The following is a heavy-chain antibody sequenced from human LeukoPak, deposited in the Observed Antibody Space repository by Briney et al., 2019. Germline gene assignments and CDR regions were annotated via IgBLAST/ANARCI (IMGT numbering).Heavy chain of an antibody. CDR3: ARVSIVGATKYFDY. Sequence: SETLSLTCTVSGGSISSSSYYWGWIRQPPGKGLEWIGSIYHSGSTYYNPSLKSRVTISVDTSKNQFSLKLSSVTAADTAVYYCARVSIVGATKYFDYWGQGTLVTVSS. J-gene: IGHJ4*02. CDR1: GGSISSSSYY. V-gene: IGHV4-39*07. CDR2: IYHSGST. D-gene: IGHD1-26*01.